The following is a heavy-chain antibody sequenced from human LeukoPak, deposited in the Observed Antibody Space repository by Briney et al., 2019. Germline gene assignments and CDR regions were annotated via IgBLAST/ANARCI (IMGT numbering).Heavy chain of an antibody. J-gene: IGHJ4*02. CDR2: INHSGST. D-gene: IGHD6-13*01. CDR3: ARDRSTRTEIDY. CDR1: GGSFSGYY. Sequence: SETLSLTCAVYGGSFSGYYWSWIRQPPGKGLEWIGEINHSGSTNYNPSLKSRVTISVDTSKNQFSLKLSSVTAADTAVYYCARDRSTRTEIDYWGQGTLVTVSS. V-gene: IGHV4-34*01.